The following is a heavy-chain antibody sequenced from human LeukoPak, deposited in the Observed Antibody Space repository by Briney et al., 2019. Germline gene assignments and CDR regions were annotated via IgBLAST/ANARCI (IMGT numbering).Heavy chain of an antibody. CDR3: GRDPNGDYVGAFEF. V-gene: IGHV3-23*01. J-gene: IGHJ3*01. D-gene: IGHD4-17*01. Sequence: GGSLRLSCAASGFPFSHYAMTWVRQAPGKGLEWVSSIRGSGVGTSYADSVKGRFTMTRDNSKSTLYLQMNSLRAGDTAVYYCGRDPNGDYVGAFEFWGQGTLVTVSS. CDR1: GFPFSHYA. CDR2: IRGSGVGT.